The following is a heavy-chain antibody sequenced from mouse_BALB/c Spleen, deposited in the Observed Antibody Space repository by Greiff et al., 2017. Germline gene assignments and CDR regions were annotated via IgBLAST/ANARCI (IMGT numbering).Heavy chain of an antibody. J-gene: IGHJ2*01. V-gene: IGHV7-3*02. CDR3: ARDIYYFDY. Sequence: DVHLVESGGGLVQPGGSLRLSCATSGFTFTDYYMSWVRQPPGKALEWLGFIRNKANGYTTEYSASVKGRFTISRDNSQSILYLQMNTLRAEDSATYYCARDIYYFDYWGQGTTLTVSS. CDR1: GFTFTDYY. CDR2: IRNKANGYTT.